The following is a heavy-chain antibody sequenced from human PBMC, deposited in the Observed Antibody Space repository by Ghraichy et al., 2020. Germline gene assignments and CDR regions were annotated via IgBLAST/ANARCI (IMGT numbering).Heavy chain of an antibody. V-gene: IGHV1-18*01. CDR3: ARDSSPYYYDSSGSPPDV. D-gene: IGHD3-22*01. Sequence: ASVKVSCKASGYTFTSYGISWVRQAPGQGLEWMGWISAYNGNTNYAQKLQGRVTMTTDTSTSTAYMELRSLRSDDTAVYYCARDSSPYYYDSSGSPPDVWGQGTTVTVSS. CDR1: GYTFTSYG. CDR2: ISAYNGNT. J-gene: IGHJ6*02.